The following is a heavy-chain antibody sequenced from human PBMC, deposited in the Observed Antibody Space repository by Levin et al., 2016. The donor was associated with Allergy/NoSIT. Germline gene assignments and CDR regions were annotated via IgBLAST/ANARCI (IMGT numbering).Heavy chain of an antibody. CDR3: AKVHERWLHLNLGLDY. D-gene: IGHD5-24*01. Sequence: GGSLRLSCAASGFTFSSYAINWVRQAPGKGLEWVSTISSSGATFYADSVQGRFTISRDNSKYTLYLQMNSLRADDTAVYYCAKVHERWLHLNLGLDYWGQGTLVTVSS. J-gene: IGHJ4*02. CDR1: GFTFSSYA. CDR2: ISSSGAT. V-gene: IGHV3-23*01.